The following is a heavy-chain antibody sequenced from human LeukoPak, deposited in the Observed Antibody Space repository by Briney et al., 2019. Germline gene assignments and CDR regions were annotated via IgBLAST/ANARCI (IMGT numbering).Heavy chain of an antibody. Sequence: PSETLSLTYTVSGGSISSYYWSWIRQPPGKGLEWIGYIYYSGSTNYNPSLKSRVTISVDTSKNQFSLKLSSVTAADTAVYYCARVEYQLLFDYWGQGTLVTVSS. J-gene: IGHJ4*02. CDR3: ARVEYQLLFDY. CDR1: GGSISSYY. CDR2: IYYSGST. V-gene: IGHV4-59*01. D-gene: IGHD2-2*01.